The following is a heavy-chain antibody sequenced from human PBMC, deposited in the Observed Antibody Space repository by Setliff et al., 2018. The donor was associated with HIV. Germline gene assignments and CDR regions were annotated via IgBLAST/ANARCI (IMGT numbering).Heavy chain of an antibody. V-gene: IGHV4-38-2*02. J-gene: IGHJ6*03. CDR3: ARETNYDSSFHYMDV. Sequence: SETLSLTCTVSGYSMSGGYNWGWIRQSPEKGLEWIGNIYHVGTTYYNPSLKSRVTMSVDTSKNQLSLRLSSVTAADTAVYYCARETNYDSSFHYMDVWGKGTTVTVSS. CDR2: IYHVGTT. CDR1: GYSMSGGYN. D-gene: IGHD3-22*01.